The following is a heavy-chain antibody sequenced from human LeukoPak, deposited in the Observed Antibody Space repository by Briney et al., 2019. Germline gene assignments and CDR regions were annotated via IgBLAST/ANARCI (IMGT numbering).Heavy chain of an antibody. CDR3: AKRYGGNPSFDY. V-gene: IGHV3-23*01. CDR2: ISGSGGST. Sequence: GGSLRLSCAASGFTFDDYAMHWVRRAPGKGLEWVSAISGSGGSTYYADSVKGRFTISRDNSKNTLYLQMNSLRPEDTAVYYCAKRYGGNPSFDYWGRGTLVTVSS. CDR1: GFTFDDYA. J-gene: IGHJ4*02. D-gene: IGHD4-23*01.